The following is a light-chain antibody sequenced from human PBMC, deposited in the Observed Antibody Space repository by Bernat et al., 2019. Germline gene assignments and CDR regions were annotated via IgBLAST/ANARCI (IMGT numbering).Light chain of an antibody. V-gene: IGKV2-28*01. CDR1: QSLLHSNGYNY. CDR2: LGS. CDR3: MQALQTPYT. Sequence: DIVMTQSPLSLPVTPGEPASISCRSSQSLLHSNGYNYFDWSLQKPGQSPQLLIYLGSNRASGVPDRFSGSGSGTDFTLKISRVESEDVGVYYCMQALQTPYTFGQGTKLEIK. J-gene: IGKJ2*01.